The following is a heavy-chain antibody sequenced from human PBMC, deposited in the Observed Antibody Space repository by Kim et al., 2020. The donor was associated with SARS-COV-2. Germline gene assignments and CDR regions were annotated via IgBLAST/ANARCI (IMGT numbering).Heavy chain of an antibody. Sequence: SETLSLTCTVSGGSISSYYWSWIRQPPGKGLEWIGYIYYSGSTNYNPSLKSRVTISVDTSKNQFSLKLSSVTAADTAMYYCARDYYYDSSGYYYVNSYYYGMDVWGQGTTVTVSS. V-gene: IGHV4-59*01. J-gene: IGHJ6*02. CDR1: GGSISSYY. CDR3: ARDYYYDSSGYYYVNSYYYGMDV. CDR2: IYYSGST. D-gene: IGHD3-22*01.